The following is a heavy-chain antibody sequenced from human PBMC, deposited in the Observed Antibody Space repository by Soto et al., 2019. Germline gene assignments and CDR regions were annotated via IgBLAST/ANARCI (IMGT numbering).Heavy chain of an antibody. V-gene: IGHV1-69*10. D-gene: IGHD1-26*01. CDR3: ARDDIYSGSYNWFDP. CDR1: GGTFSSYA. CDR2: IIPILGIA. Sequence: ASLKVSCKASGGTFSSYAISWVRQAPGQGLEWMGGIIPILGIANYAQKFQGRVTITADKSTSTAYMELSSLRSEDTAVYYCARDDIYSGSYNWFDPWGQGTLVTVSS. J-gene: IGHJ5*02.